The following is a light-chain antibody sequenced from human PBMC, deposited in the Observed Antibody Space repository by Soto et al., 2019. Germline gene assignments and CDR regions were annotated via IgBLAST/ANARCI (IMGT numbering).Light chain of an antibody. CDR2: GNS. CDR3: LSYDSSLSGSV. Sequence: QSVLTQPPSVSGAPGQRVTISCTGSSSTIGAGYDVHWYQQLPGTAPKLLIYGNSNRPSGVPDRFSGSKSGTSASLAITGLQAEDEADYYCLSYDSSLSGSVFGGGTKLTVL. J-gene: IGLJ3*02. V-gene: IGLV1-40*01. CDR1: SSTIGAGYD.